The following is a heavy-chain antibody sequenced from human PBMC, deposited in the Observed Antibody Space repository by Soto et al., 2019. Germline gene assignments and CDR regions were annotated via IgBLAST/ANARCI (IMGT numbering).Heavy chain of an antibody. J-gene: IGHJ3*02. V-gene: IGHV4-34*01. CDR3: ARVERGTATTVVDAFDI. D-gene: IGHD1-1*01. CDR1: GGFVNSGRVY. Sequence: SETLALTCALCGGFVNSGRVYLSWIRQPPGKGLEWIGEMSHSGGTHFNPSLKSRVTISVDTSKNQFSLKMSSVTAADTALYYCARVERGTATTVVDAFDIWGPGTMVTVSS. CDR2: MSHSGGT.